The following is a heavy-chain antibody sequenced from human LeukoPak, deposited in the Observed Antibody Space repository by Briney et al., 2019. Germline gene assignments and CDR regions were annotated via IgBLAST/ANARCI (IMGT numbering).Heavy chain of an antibody. CDR3: ARLTYSTSWYYFDF. J-gene: IGHJ4*02. CDR1: GGSISTYY. D-gene: IGHD6-13*01. V-gene: IGHV4-59*01. CDR2: VYSSGST. Sequence: SETLSLTCTISGGSISTYYWSWIRQPPGKGLEWIGYVYSSGSTDYNPSLKSRVTISLDTSQNQFSLNVTSIPTADTAVYYCARLTYSTSWYYFDFWGQGTLVTVSS.